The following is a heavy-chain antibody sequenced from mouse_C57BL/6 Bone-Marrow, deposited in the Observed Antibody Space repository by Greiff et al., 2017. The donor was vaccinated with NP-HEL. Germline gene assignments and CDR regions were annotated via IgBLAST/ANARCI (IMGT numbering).Heavy chain of an antibody. CDR1: GYSITSGYY. CDR3: ARGSHYYGSSYGYFDV. Sequence: EVKLQESGPGLVKPSPSLSLTCSVTGYSITSGYYWNWIRQFPGNKLEWMGYISYDGSNNYNPSLKNRISFTRDTSNNQFFLKLNSVTTEDTATYYCARGSHYYGSSYGYFDVWGTGTTVTVSS. J-gene: IGHJ1*03. V-gene: IGHV3-6*01. D-gene: IGHD1-1*01. CDR2: ISYDGSN.